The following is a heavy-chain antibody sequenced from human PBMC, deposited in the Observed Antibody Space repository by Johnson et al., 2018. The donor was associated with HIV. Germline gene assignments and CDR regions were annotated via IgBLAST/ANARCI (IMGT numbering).Heavy chain of an antibody. CDR3: AKDPPLATVVTPAL. V-gene: IGHV3-23*04. Sequence: EVQLVESGGGVVQPGGSLRLSCAASGFSVSSNYMTWVRQAPGKGLEWVSAISGSGGSTYYADSVKGRFTISRDNSKNTLYLQMNSLRAEDTAVYYCAKDPPLATVVTPALWGQGTMVTVSS. CDR1: GFSVSSNY. D-gene: IGHD4-23*01. CDR2: ISGSGGST. J-gene: IGHJ3*01.